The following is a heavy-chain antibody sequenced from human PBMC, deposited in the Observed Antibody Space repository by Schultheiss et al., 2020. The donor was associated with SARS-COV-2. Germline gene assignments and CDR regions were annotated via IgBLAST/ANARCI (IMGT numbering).Heavy chain of an antibody. CDR1: ELTFTIYA. V-gene: IGHV3-30*07. CDR2: ISYDGSNK. Sequence: GGSLRLSCAASELTFTIYAMSWVRQAPGKGLEWVAVISYDGSNKYYADSVKGRFTISRDNSKNTLYLQMNSLRAEDTAVYYCARDPTVSFFSATHYYYYMDVWGKGTTVTVSS. D-gene: IGHD4-11*01. J-gene: IGHJ6*03. CDR3: ARDPTVSFFSATHYYYYMDV.